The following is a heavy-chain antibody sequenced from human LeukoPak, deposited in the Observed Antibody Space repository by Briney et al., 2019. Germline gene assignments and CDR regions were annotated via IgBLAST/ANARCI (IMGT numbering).Heavy chain of an antibody. CDR2: ISSSGSTI. Sequence: GGSLRLSCAASGFTFSDYYMSWIRQAPGKXLEWVSYISSSGSTIYYADSVKGRFTISRDNAKNSLYLQMNSLRAEDTAVYYCARDYDFWSGYFGARGMDVWGQGTTVTVSS. CDR3: ARDYDFWSGYFGARGMDV. J-gene: IGHJ6*02. D-gene: IGHD3-3*01. V-gene: IGHV3-11*01. CDR1: GFTFSDYY.